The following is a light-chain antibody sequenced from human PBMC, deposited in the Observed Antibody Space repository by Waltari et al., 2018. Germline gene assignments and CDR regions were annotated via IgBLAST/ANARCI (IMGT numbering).Light chain of an antibody. CDR3: ISYAGSNTWV. CDR2: EVT. V-gene: IGLV2-8*01. J-gene: IGLJ3*02. CDR1: TSDVVGYTY. Sequence: QSALPQPPPPSGSPGQSVPIPCPETTSDVVGYTYFPWYQQHPGKAPKLIIYEVTKRPSGVPDRFSGSKSGNTASLTVSGLQTEDEADYYCISYAGSNTWVFGGGTKLTVL.